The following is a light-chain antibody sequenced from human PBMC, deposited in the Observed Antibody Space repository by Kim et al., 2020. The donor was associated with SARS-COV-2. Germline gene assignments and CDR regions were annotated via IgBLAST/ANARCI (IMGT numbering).Light chain of an antibody. CDR2: KAS. Sequence: AAVGDRVTIPCRASQSISTWVAWYQQKPGKAPNLLIYKASILESGVPSSFSGSASGTEFTLTITSLQPDDFGTYYCQHYNAYPWTFGQGTKVDIK. CDR1: QSISTW. V-gene: IGKV1-5*03. J-gene: IGKJ1*01. CDR3: QHYNAYPWT.